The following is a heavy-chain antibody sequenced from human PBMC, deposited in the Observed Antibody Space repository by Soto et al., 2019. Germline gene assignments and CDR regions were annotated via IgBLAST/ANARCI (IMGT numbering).Heavy chain of an antibody. J-gene: IGHJ6*02. V-gene: IGHV4-31*03. Sequence: SETLSLTCTVSGGSISSGGYYWSWIRQHPGKGLEWIGYIYYSGSTYYNPSLKSRVTISVDTSKNQFSLKLSSVTAADTAVYYCARSRTTVVTDYCYYGMDVWGQGTTVTVSS. D-gene: IGHD4-17*01. CDR1: GGSISSGGYY. CDR2: IYYSGST. CDR3: ARSRTTVVTDYCYYGMDV.